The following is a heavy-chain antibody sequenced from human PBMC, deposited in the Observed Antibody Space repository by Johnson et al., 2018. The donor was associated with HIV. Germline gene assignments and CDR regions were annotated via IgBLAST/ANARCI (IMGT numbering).Heavy chain of an antibody. J-gene: IGHJ3*01. Sequence: QVQLVESGGGVVQPGRSLRLSCAASGFTFSSYAMHWVRQAPGKGLEWVAVISYDGSNKYYADSVKGRFTISRDNSKNTLYLKMNSLRAEDTDMYYCARDGESQHLPLCDAFDVWGQGTMVTVSS. CDR1: GFTFSSYA. CDR2: ISYDGSNK. D-gene: IGHD3-10*01. CDR3: ARDGESQHLPLCDAFDV. V-gene: IGHV3-30-3*01.